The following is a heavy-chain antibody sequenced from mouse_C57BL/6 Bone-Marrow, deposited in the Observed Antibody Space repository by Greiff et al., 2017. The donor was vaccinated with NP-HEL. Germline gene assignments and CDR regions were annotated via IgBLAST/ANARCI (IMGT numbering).Heavy chain of an antibody. V-gene: IGHV2-6*02. D-gene: IGHD1-1*01. CDR2: IWSDGST. CDR3: ARNMEYGRGYWYFDV. CDR1: GFSLTSYG. Sequence: VKLQESGPGLVAPSQSLSITCTVSGFSLTSYGVHWVRQPPGKGLEWLVVIWSDGSTTYNSALKSRLSISKDNSKSQVFLKMNSLQTDDTAMYYCARNMEYGRGYWYFDVWGTGTTVTVSS. J-gene: IGHJ1*03.